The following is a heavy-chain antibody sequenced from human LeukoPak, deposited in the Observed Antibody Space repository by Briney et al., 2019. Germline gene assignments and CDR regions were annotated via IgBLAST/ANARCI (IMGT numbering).Heavy chain of an antibody. CDR3: AREEYGDYFEY. J-gene: IGHJ4*02. V-gene: IGHV3-7*01. Sequence: GGSLRLSCAASGFTFSNYWMSWVRQAPGKGLEWVANIKQDGSKEYYVDSVKGRFTISRDNAKNSLYLQVNTLRAEDTAVYYCAREEYGDYFEYWGQGTLVTVSS. CDR1: GFTFSNYW. D-gene: IGHD4-17*01. CDR2: IKQDGSKE.